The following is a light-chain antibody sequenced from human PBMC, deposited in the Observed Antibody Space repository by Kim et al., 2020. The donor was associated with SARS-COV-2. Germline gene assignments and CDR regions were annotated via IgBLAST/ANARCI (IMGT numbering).Light chain of an antibody. CDR1: QSVLYSSNNKNY. V-gene: IGKV4-1*01. Sequence: DIVMTQSPDSLAVSLGERATMNCKSSQSVLYSSNNKNYLAWYQQKPAQPPKLLIYWASTRESGVPDRFSGSGSGTDFTLTISSLQAEDVAVYYCQQYYTTPPRTFGQGTKVDIK. CDR2: WAS. J-gene: IGKJ1*01. CDR3: QQYYTTPPRT.